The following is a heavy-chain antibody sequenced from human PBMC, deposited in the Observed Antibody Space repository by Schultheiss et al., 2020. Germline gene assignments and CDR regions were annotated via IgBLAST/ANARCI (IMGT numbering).Heavy chain of an antibody. J-gene: IGHJ5*02. D-gene: IGHD3-16*01. CDR3: ARLYGGWFDP. CDR2: IYHSGST. Sequence: SETLSLTCAVSGGSISSGGYSWSWIRQPPGKGLEWIGYIYHSGSTYYNPSLKSRVTISVDTSKNQFSLKLSSVTAADTAVYYCARLYGGWFDPWGQGTLVTVSS. CDR1: GGSISSGGYS. V-gene: IGHV4-30-2*01.